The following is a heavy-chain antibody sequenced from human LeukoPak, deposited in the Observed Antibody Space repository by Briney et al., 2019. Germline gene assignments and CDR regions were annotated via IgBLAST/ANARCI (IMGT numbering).Heavy chain of an antibody. CDR2: ISYDGSNK. V-gene: IGHV3-30*18. CDR3: AKGGAGDYFDYFDN. J-gene: IGHJ4*02. CDR1: GFTFSSYG. Sequence: TGGSLRLSCIVSGFTFSSYGMHWVRQAPGKELESVAVISYDGSNKYYADSVKGRFTISRDTSQNTLYLQMTSLKAGDTAVYYCAKGGAGDYFDYFDNWGQGTLVTVSS. D-gene: IGHD4-17*01.